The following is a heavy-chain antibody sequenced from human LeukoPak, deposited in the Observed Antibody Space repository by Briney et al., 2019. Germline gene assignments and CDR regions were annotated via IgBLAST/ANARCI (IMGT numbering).Heavy chain of an antibody. CDR2: INHSGST. CDR1: GGSFSSYY. V-gene: IGHV4-34*01. CDR3: ARGKYSSGWRIRGGLNYFDY. Sequence: PSETLSLTCAVYGGSFSSYYWSWIRQPPGKGLEWIGEINHSGSTNYNPSLKSRVTISVDTSKNQFSLKLSSVTAADTAVYYCARGKYSSGWRIRGGLNYFDYWGQGTLVTVSS. J-gene: IGHJ4*02. D-gene: IGHD6-19*01.